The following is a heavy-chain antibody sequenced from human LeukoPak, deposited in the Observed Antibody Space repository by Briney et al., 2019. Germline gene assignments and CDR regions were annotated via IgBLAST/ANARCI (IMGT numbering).Heavy chain of an antibody. Sequence: PGGSLRLSCVASGFTFSNSWVHWVRQAPGKGLVWVSRINGDGRSTNYADSVKGRFTISRDNAKNSLYLQMNSLRAEDTAVYYCAREGFDYFDYWGQGTLVTVSS. V-gene: IGHV3-74*01. CDR2: INGDGRST. J-gene: IGHJ4*02. CDR1: GFTFSNSW. CDR3: AREGFDYFDY.